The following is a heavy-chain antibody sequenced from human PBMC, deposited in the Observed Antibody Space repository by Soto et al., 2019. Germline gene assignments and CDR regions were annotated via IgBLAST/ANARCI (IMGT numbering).Heavy chain of an antibody. CDR2: IDSKSTYI. Sequence: EVQLVESGGGLVKPGGSLRLSCAASGFTFSSYSMNWVRQAPGKGLEWVSSIDSKSTYIYYADSVKGRFTISRDSAANTLYLQMHSLRAEDTAVCYCARRRGPGRDCSVGSCYSRRDAFDIWGQGTMVTVSS. CDR1: GFTFSSYS. J-gene: IGHJ3*02. CDR3: ARRRGPGRDCSVGSCYSRRDAFDI. V-gene: IGHV3-21*01. D-gene: IGHD2-15*01.